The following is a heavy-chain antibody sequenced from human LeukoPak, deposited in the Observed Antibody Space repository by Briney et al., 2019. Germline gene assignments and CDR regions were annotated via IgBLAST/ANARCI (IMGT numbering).Heavy chain of an antibody. D-gene: IGHD2-15*01. Sequence: SETLSLTCTVSGGSISSSSYYWGWIRQPPGKGLEWIGSIYYSGSTYYNPSLKSRVTISVDTSKNQFSLKLSSVTAADTAVYYCARSVGFLAATPYDGYFDYWGQGTLVTVSS. CDR3: ARSVGFLAATPYDGYFDY. CDR2: IYYSGST. CDR1: GGSISSSSYY. V-gene: IGHV4-39*07. J-gene: IGHJ4*02.